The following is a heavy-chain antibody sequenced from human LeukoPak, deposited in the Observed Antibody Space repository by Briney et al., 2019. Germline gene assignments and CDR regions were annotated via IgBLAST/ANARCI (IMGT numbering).Heavy chain of an antibody. CDR2: VYIGDST. Sequence: GGSLRLSCEASGFTFSAYAMTWVRQAPGKGLEWVSIVYIGDSTYYADSVKGRFTISRDNSKNTLYLQTNSLRAEDTAVYYCARVFWEKDGFIGALDIWGQGTMVTVSS. V-gene: IGHV3-66*01. CDR1: GFTFSAYA. CDR3: ARVFWEKDGFIGALDI. J-gene: IGHJ3*02. D-gene: IGHD3-3*01.